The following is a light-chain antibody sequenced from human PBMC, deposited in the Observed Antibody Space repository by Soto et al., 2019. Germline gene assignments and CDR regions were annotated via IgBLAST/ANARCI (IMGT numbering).Light chain of an antibody. V-gene: IGKV1-5*03. CDR1: QNINNW. Sequence: IQMTQSPSTLAASVGDRVTITCRASQNINNWLAWYQQKQGRAPKLLIYQASSLESGVPSRFSGSGSGKEFSLTINLLQPDDFATYDCQQYCCTSWTSGQGTKVAIK. CDR3: QQYCCTSWT. J-gene: IGKJ1*01. CDR2: QAS.